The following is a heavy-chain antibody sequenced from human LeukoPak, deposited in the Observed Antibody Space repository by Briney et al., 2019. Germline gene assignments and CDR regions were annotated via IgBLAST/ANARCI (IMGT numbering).Heavy chain of an antibody. CDR3: ANRKQYYYYYYGMDV. CDR2: INHSGST. CDR1: GGSFSGYY. V-gene: IGHV4-34*01. Sequence: SETLSLTCAVYGGSFSGYYWSWIRQPPGKGLEWIGEINHSGSTNYNPSLKSRVTISVDTSKNQFSLELSSVTAADTAVYYCANRKQYYYYYYGMDVWGQGTTVTVSS. D-gene: IGHD1/OR15-1a*01. J-gene: IGHJ6*02.